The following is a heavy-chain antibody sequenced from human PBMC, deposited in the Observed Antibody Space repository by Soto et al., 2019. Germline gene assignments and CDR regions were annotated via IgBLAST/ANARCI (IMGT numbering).Heavy chain of an antibody. CDR2: IYPGDSDT. D-gene: IGHD7-27*01. J-gene: IGHJ6*02. CDR3: ARHLKSPLGGMDV. CDR1: GYSFTSYW. Sequence: KISCKGSGYSFTSYWIGWVRQMPGKGLEWMGIIYPGDSDTRYSPSFQGQVTISADKSISTAYLQWSSLKASDTAMYYCARHLKSPLGGMDVWGQGTTVTVSS. V-gene: IGHV5-51*01.